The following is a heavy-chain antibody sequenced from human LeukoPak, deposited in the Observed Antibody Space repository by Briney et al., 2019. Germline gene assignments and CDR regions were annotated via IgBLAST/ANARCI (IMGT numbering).Heavy chain of an antibody. CDR2: IGTGGET. D-gene: IGHD4-17*01. Sequence: PGGSLRLSCAASGFIFSAYAMSWVRQAPGQGLEWVSVIGTGGETHYADFVRGRFTISRNNFKNTLYLQMNSLRAEDTAVYYCAKRVTVTTKYFDSWGQGTLVTVSS. V-gene: IGHV3-23*01. J-gene: IGHJ4*02. CDR3: AKRVTVTTKYFDS. CDR1: GFIFSAYA.